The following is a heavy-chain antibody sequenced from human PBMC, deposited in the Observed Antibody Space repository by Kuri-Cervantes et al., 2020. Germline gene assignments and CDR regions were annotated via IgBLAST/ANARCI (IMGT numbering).Heavy chain of an antibody. D-gene: IGHD3-3*01. Sequence: GSLRLSCAVSGYSISSGYYWGWIRQPPGKGLEWIGSIYHSGSTYYNPSLKSRVTISVDTSKNQFSLKLNSVTAADTAVYYCARDPPSITIFGGSGWFDPWGQGTLVTVSS. V-gene: IGHV4-38-2*02. CDR1: GYSISSGYY. CDR3: ARDPPSITIFGGSGWFDP. CDR2: IYHSGST. J-gene: IGHJ5*02.